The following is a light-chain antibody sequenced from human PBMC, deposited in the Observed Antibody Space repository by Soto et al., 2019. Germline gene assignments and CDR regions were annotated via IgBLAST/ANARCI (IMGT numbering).Light chain of an antibody. CDR3: ATWDDSLSGVV. CDR2: RHT. V-gene: IGLV1-47*01. CDR1: SSNIGNNH. Sequence: SVLTQPPSASGTPGQRVTISCSGSSSNIGNNHVYWYQHVPGTAPKLLIYRHTLRPSGVPDRFSGSRSGTSASLAIRGLQSEDESIYYCATWDDSLSGVVFGGGTKLTVL. J-gene: IGLJ3*02.